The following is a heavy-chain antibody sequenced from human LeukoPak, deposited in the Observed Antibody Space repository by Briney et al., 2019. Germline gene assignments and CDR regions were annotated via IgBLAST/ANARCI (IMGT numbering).Heavy chain of an antibody. Sequence: PGGSLRLSCAASGFTFSSYAMSWVRQAPGKGLEWVSAISGSGGSTYYADSVKGRFTISRDNSKNTLYLQMNSLRAEDTAVYYCAKVRVVPVNHIQYFQHWGQGTLVTVSS. D-gene: IGHD2-2*01. V-gene: IGHV3-23*01. J-gene: IGHJ1*01. CDR3: AKVRVVPVNHIQYFQH. CDR1: GFTFSSYA. CDR2: ISGSGGST.